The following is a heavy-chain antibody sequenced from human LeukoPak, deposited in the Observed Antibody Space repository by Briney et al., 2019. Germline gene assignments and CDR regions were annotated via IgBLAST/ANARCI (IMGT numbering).Heavy chain of an antibody. D-gene: IGHD3-22*01. V-gene: IGHV3-30-3*01. J-gene: IGHJ4*02. CDR2: ISYDGSNK. Sequence: PGRSLRLSCAASGFTFSSYAMHWVRQAPGKGLEWVAVISYDGSNKYYADSVEGRFTISRDNSKNTLYLQMNSLRAEDTAVYYCARGGLRITMIVVVSPLFDYWGQGTLVTVSS. CDR3: ARGGLRITMIVVVSPLFDY. CDR1: GFTFSSYA.